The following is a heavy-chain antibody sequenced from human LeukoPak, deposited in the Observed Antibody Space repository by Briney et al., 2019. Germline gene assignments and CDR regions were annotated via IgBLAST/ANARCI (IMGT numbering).Heavy chain of an antibody. CDR2: IRNKAYGGTA. J-gene: IGHJ4*02. Sequence: PGGSLRLSCTASGFTFDDYAMSWVHQAPGKGLEWVGFIRNKAYGGTAEYAASVEGRFTISTDDSKSIAYLQMNSLKPEDTAVYYCTRIRGAGSFDYWGQGTLVTVSS. CDR1: GFTFDDYA. V-gene: IGHV3-49*04. CDR3: TRIRGAGSFDY. D-gene: IGHD3-16*01.